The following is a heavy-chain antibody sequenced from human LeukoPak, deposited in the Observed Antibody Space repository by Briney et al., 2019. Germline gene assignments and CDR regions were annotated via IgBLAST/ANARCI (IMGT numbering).Heavy chain of an antibody. V-gene: IGHV1-69*05. Sequence: SVKVSCKASGGTFSSYAISWARQAPGQGLEWMGGIIPIFGTANYAQKFQGRVTITTDESTSTAYMELSSLRSEDTAVYYCAIRGYSYGFEIDYWGQGTLVTVSS. J-gene: IGHJ4*02. CDR3: AIRGYSYGFEIDY. D-gene: IGHD5-18*01. CDR2: IIPIFGTA. CDR1: GGTFSSYA.